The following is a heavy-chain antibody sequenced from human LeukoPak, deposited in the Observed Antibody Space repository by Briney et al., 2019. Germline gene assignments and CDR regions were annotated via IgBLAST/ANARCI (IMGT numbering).Heavy chain of an antibody. V-gene: IGHV3-72*01. D-gene: IGHD6-19*01. Sequence: VGSLTLSCLASGFTFSDQYMDWVRQAPGKGLEWVGLSRNNPNGYSTEYVASGKGRFTISRADTKHSLYLQMNSLKAEAAAKYYCVSSRAVAGIYYLDGWGKGTTVTVSS. CDR2: SRNNPNGYST. J-gene: IGHJ6*04. CDR3: VSSRAVAGIYYLDG. CDR1: GFTFSDQY.